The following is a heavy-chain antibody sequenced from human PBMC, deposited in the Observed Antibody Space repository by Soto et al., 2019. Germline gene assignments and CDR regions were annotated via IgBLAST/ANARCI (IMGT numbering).Heavy chain of an antibody. CDR2: IYYSGST. V-gene: IGHV4-39*01. CDR3: ASHWGRMATISHFYY. D-gene: IGHD5-12*01. Sequence: SETLSLTCTVSGGSISSSSYYWGWIRQPPGKGLEWFGSIYYSGSTYYNPSLKSRVTISVDTSKNQFSLKLSSVTAADTAVYYCASHWGRMATISHFYYRAQGTSVPVSS. CDR1: GGSISSSSYY. J-gene: IGHJ4*02.